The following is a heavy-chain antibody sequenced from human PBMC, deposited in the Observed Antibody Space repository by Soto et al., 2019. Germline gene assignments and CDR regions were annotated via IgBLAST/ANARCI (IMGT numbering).Heavy chain of an antibody. V-gene: IGHV3-30*18. CDR1: GFTFSSFD. Sequence: GGSVRLSCAASGFTFSSFDMHWVRQAPDKGLQWVAVISYDGSDKYYADSVKGRFTISRDDSTNTMYLQMNSLRPEDTAVYYCAKTSGYDYVWGSSGLDPWGQGT. D-gene: IGHD3-16*01. CDR2: ISYDGSDK. CDR3: AKTSGYDYVWGSSGLDP. J-gene: IGHJ5*02.